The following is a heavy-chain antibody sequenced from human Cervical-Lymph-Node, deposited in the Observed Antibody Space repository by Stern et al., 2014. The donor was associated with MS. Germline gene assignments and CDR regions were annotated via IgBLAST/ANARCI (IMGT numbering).Heavy chain of an antibody. J-gene: IGHJ6*02. CDR2: THYSGNT. D-gene: IGHD3/OR15-3a*01. Sequence: QLQLQESGPGLVKPSETLSLTCTVSGGSVSSRSFYWSWIRQPPGKGLEWIGYTHYSGNTKSNPSLKSRVTISIDTSKNHFSLNLTSLTAADTAVYYCARDGLDGMDVWGQGTSVTVSS. V-gene: IGHV4-61*03. CDR3: ARDGLDGMDV. CDR1: GGSVSSRSFY.